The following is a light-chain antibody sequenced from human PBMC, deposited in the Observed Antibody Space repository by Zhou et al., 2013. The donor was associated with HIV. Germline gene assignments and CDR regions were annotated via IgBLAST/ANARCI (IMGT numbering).Light chain of an antibody. CDR1: RSNIANNY. J-gene: IGLJ2*01. Sequence: QSVLTQPPSLSAAPGQKVTISCSGSRSNIANNYVSWYQQIPGTAPKLLIYDDNKRPSEIPDRFSGSKSGASATLGITELQTGDEADYYCGTWDSSLSAVVFGGGTKLTIL. V-gene: IGLV1-51*01. CDR2: DDN. CDR3: GTWDSSLSAVV.